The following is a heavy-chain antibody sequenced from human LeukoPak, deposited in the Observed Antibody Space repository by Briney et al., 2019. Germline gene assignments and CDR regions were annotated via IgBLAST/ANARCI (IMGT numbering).Heavy chain of an antibody. CDR2: IYTTGST. CDR1: GGSIRSYY. J-gene: IGHJ3*02. CDR3: ARLEHDYGDPGDAFDI. D-gene: IGHD4-17*01. V-gene: IGHV4-4*07. Sequence: PSETLSLTCTVSGGSIRSYYGTGIRQPAGKGLEGIGRIYTTGSTNYNPSLHSRVTMSVDTSKNQFSLNLSSVTAADTAVYYCARLEHDYGDPGDAFDIWGQGTMVTVSS.